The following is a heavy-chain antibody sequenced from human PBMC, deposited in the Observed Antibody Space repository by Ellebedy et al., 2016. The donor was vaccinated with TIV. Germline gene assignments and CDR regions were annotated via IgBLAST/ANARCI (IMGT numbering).Heavy chain of an antibody. CDR1: GFTFTNAW. J-gene: IGHJ4*02. D-gene: IGHD3-10*01. V-gene: IGHV3-15*01. CDR3: ATGGHYFGS. Sequence: GESLKISXAASGFTFTNAWMSWIRQAPGKGLEWVGRIKTKSAGGTTDYPAPVKGRFTVSRDDSKDTLYLQMDSLRPDDTALYYCATGGHYFGSWGQGTLVTVSS. CDR2: IKTKSAGGTT.